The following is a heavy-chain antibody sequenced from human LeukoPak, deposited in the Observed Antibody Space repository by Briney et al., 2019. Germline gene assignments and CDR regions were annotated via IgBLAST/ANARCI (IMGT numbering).Heavy chain of an antibody. Sequence: GGSLRLSCAASGFTLDDYAMHWVRQAPGKGLEWVSLISGDGGSTYYADSVKGRFTISRDNSKNSLYLQMNSLRTDDTALYYCAKVLGYYDSSGYYQEGGFDYWGQGTLVTVSS. D-gene: IGHD3-22*01. CDR1: GFTLDDYA. CDR2: ISGDGGST. J-gene: IGHJ4*02. CDR3: AKVLGYYDSSGYYQEGGFDY. V-gene: IGHV3-43*02.